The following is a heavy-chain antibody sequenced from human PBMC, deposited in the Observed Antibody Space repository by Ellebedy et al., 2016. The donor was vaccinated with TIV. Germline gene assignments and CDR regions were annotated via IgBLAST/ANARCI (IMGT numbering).Heavy chain of an antibody. CDR2: ISHTGTRT. Sequence: GESLKISCAASGFTFNSYAMSWVRQAPGKGLEWVSTISHTGTRTYYANSVEGRFLISRDISKRTLYLQLNSLRAEDKAVYYCAKGRGGGPDSSAPRYYFDSWGLGTLVTVSS. J-gene: IGHJ4*01. CDR1: GFTFNSYA. V-gene: IGHV3-23*01. CDR3: AKGRGGGPDSSAPRYYFDS. D-gene: IGHD6-19*01.